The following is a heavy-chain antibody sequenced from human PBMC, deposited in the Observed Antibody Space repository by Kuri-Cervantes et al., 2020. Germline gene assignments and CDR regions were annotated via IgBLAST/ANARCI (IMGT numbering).Heavy chain of an antibody. V-gene: IGHV3-30*02. CDR3: AKDLWITIFGVSNAFDI. J-gene: IGHJ3*02. D-gene: IGHD3-3*01. CDR2: IWYDGSNK. Sequence: GESLKISCAASGFTFSSYAMHWVRQAPGKGLEWVAVIWYDGSNKYYADSVKGRFTISRDNSKNTLYLQMNSLRAEDAAVYYCAKDLWITIFGVSNAFDIWGQGTTVTVSS. CDR1: GFTFSSYA.